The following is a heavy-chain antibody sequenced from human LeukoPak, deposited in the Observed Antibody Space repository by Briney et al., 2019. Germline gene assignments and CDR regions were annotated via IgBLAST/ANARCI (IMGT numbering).Heavy chain of an antibody. CDR1: GFTFSDYY. D-gene: IGHD3-3*01. Sequence: GGSLRLSCAASGFTFSDYYMGWIRQAPGKGLEWVSYISSSGSTIYYADSVKGRFTISRDNAKNSLYLQMNSLRAEDTAVYYCARVPGLRFLEWPPYYYYMDVWGKGTTVTVSS. J-gene: IGHJ6*03. CDR2: ISSSGSTI. CDR3: ARVPGLRFLEWPPYYYYMDV. V-gene: IGHV3-11*04.